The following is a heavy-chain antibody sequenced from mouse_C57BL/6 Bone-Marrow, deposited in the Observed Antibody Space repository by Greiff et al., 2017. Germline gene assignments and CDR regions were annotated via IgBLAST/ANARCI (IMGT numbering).Heavy chain of an antibody. J-gene: IGHJ4*01. D-gene: IGHD2-2*01. Sequence: EVKLVESGPELVKPGASVKIPCKASGYTFTDYNMDWVKQSHGKSLEWIGDINPNNGGTIYNQKFKGKATLTVDKSSSTAYMELRSLTSEDTAVYYCARGGYYGYGYYAMDYWGQGTSVTVSS. CDR1: GYTFTDYN. CDR3: ARGGYYGYGYYAMDY. V-gene: IGHV1-18*01. CDR2: INPNNGGT.